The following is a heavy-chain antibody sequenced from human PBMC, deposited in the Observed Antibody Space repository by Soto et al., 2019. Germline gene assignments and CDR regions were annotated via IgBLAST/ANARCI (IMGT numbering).Heavy chain of an antibody. J-gene: IGHJ4*02. D-gene: IGHD6-13*01. CDR2: ISSTGGTA. V-gene: IGHV3-23*01. CDR1: GFTFSSYA. CDR3: VKDRWNVAAAEVFDS. Sequence: VQLLDSGGGLVQPGGSLRLSCAASGFTFSSYAMGWVRQAPGKGLEWVSGISSTGGTADYADSVKGSSTISRDNSRNQMNLQMRSLRADATAIYYCVKDRWNVAAAEVFDSWGQGTLVTVSS.